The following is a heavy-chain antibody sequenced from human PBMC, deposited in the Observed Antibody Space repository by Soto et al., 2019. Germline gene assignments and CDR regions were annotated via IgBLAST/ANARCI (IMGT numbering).Heavy chain of an antibody. J-gene: IGHJ4*02. CDR2: IYYSGST. Sequence: KPSETLSLTCTVSGGSISSYYWSWIRQPPGKGLEWIGYIYYSGSTNYNPSLKSRVTISVDTSKNQFSLKLSSVTAADTAVYYCARGSGLYGLVIPFDYWGQGTLVTVSS. V-gene: IGHV4-59*01. CDR1: GGSISSYY. CDR3: ARGSGLYGLVIPFDY. D-gene: IGHD3-10*01.